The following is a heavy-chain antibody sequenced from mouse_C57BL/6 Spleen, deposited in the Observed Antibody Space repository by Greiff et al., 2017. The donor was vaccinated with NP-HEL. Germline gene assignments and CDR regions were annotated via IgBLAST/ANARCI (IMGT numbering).Heavy chain of an antibody. V-gene: IGHV1-64*01. CDR1: GYTFTSYW. D-gene: IGHD1-1*01. CDR2: IHPNSGST. Sequence: QVQLKQPGAELVKPGASVKLSCKASGYTFTSYWMHWVKQRPGQGLEWIGMIHPNSGSTNYNEKFKSKATLTVDKSSSTAYMQLSSLTSEDSAVYYCARGGLTTGDYFDYWGQGTTLTVSS. J-gene: IGHJ2*01. CDR3: ARGGLTTGDYFDY.